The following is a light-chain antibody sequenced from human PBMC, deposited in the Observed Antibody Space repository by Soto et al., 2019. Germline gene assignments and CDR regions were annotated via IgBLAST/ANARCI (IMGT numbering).Light chain of an antibody. V-gene: IGKV1-6*01. CDR3: LQDYNYPWT. Sequence: AIQMTQSPSSLSASVGDRVTITCRASQDIRNDLGWYQEKVGQAPKLLIYAASNLQSGVPSRFSGSGSGTDFTLTISSLLPEDFATYYCLQDYNYPWTFGQGPKVEI. CDR1: QDIRND. J-gene: IGKJ1*01. CDR2: AAS.